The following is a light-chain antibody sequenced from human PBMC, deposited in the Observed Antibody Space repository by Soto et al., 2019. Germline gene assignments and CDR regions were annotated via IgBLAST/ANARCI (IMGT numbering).Light chain of an antibody. CDR2: KAS. CDR3: QKYDGAPLT. CDR1: QTISSW. J-gene: IGKJ4*01. Sequence: DIQMTQSPSTLSGSVGDRVTITCRASQTISSWLAWYQQKPGKAPKLLIYKASTLKSGVPSRFSGSGSGTEFTLTISSLQPDDFATYYCQKYDGAPLTFGGGTKVDI. V-gene: IGKV1-5*03.